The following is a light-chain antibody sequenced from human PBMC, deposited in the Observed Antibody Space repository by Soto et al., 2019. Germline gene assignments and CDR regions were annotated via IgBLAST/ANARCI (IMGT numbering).Light chain of an antibody. CDR1: QDISNY. Sequence: DIQMTQSPSSLSASVGDRVTITCHASQDISNYLNWYQQKLGKAPKLLIYDASNLETGVPSRFSGSGSGTDFTFTISSLQPEDIATYYCQQYSHLITFGQGTRLEIK. CDR2: DAS. CDR3: QQYSHLIT. V-gene: IGKV1-33*01. J-gene: IGKJ5*01.